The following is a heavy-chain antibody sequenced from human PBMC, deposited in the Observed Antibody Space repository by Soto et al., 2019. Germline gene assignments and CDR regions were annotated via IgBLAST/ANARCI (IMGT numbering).Heavy chain of an antibody. J-gene: IGHJ4*02. CDR3: AKGGRQWLVTSAFNY. D-gene: IGHD6-19*01. Sequence: VQLVEAGGGVVQPGRSLRLSCAASGFTFSDYAMHWVRQAPGKGLEWVAVVSHDGRNTHYADSVKGRFTISRDSPKNTVSLEMTSLSAEDTAVYYCAKGGRQWLVTSAFNYWGQGALVTVSS. V-gene: IGHV3-30*18. CDR1: GFTFSDYA. CDR2: VSHDGRNT.